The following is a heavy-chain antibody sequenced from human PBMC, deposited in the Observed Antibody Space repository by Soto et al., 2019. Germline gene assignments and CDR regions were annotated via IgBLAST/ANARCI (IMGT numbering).Heavy chain of an antibody. CDR3: ARDGTLYDSRAYYYLY. D-gene: IGHD3-22*01. CDR1: GRTFSSYT. J-gene: IGHJ4*02. V-gene: IGHV1-69*01. CDR2: ITPMFGTP. Sequence: QVQLVQSGAEVKKPGSSVKVSCKASGRTFSSYTITWVRQAPGQGLEWMGGITPMFGTPNYAQKFRGRVTITADESSSTAYMELSSLVSADTAMYFCARDGTLYDSRAYYYLYWGQGTLVTVSS.